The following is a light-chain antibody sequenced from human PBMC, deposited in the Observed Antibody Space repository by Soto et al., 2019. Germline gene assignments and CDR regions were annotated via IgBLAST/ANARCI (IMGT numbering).Light chain of an antibody. CDR1: SSNIGNNY. J-gene: IGLJ1*01. V-gene: IGLV1-51*02. CDR3: GTWDNSLSLPYV. CDR2: ENN. Sequence: QSVLAQPPSVSADPGQKVTISCSGSSSNIGNNYVSWYQQLPGTAPKLLIFENNKRPSGIPDRFSASKSGTSATLAITGLQTGDAADYYCGTWDNSLSLPYVFGTGTKVTVL.